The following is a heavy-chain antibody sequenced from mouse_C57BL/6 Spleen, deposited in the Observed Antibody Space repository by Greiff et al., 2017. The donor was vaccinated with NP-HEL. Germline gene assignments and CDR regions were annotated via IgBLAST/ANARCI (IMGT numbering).Heavy chain of an antibody. CDR3: ARGLDYGSSYDY. D-gene: IGHD1-1*01. CDR1: GYTFTDYY. V-gene: IGHV1-26*01. J-gene: IGHJ2*01. Sequence: EVQPQHSGPELVKPGASVKISCKASGYTFTDYYMNWVKQSHGKSLEWIGDINPNNGGTSYNQKFKGKATLTVDKSSSTAYMELRSLTSEDSAVYYCARGLDYGSSYDYWGQGTTLTVSS. CDR2: INPNNGGT.